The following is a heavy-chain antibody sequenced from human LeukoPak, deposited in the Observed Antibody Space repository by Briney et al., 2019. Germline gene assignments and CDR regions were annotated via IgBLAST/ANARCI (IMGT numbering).Heavy chain of an antibody. CDR2: IYYSGST. D-gene: IGHD3-22*01. CDR1: GGSISSYY. Sequence: SETLSLTCTVSGGSISSYYWSWIRQPPGKGLEWIGYIYYSGSTNYNPSLKSRVTISVDTSKNQFSLKLSSVTAADTAVYYCARGYYYDSSGYPDAFDVWGQGTMVTVSS. CDR3: ARGYYYDSSGYPDAFDV. J-gene: IGHJ3*01. V-gene: IGHV4-59*01.